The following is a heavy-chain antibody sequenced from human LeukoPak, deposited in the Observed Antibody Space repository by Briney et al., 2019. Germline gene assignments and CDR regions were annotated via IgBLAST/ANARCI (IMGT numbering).Heavy chain of an antibody. V-gene: IGHV4-34*01. D-gene: IGHD2-8*01. Sequence: PSETLSLTCAVYGGSFSGYSWSWIRQPPGKGLDWIGEINHSGSTNYNPSLKSRVTISVDTSKNQFSLKLSSVTAADTAVYYCARARWYCTDGVCYRSWFDPWGQGTLVTVSS. CDR2: INHSGST. CDR3: ARARWYCTDGVCYRSWFDP. J-gene: IGHJ5*02. CDR1: GGSFSGYS.